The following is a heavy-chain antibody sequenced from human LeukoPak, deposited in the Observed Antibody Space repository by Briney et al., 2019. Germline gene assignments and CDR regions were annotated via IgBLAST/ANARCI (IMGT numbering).Heavy chain of an antibody. J-gene: IGHJ5*02. CDR2: ISGSSSYI. CDR1: GFTFSSYS. Sequence: GGSLRLSCAGSGFTFSSYSMNWVRQAPGKGLEWVSSISGSSSYIYYADSVKGRFTISRDNVKNSLYLQMNSLRAEDTAVYYCAGDHIVGTMSHNWFDPWGQGTLVTVSS. D-gene: IGHD1-26*01. CDR3: AGDHIVGTMSHNWFDP. V-gene: IGHV3-21*01.